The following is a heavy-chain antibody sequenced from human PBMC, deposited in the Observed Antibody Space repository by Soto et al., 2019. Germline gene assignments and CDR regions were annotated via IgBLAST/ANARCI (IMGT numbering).Heavy chain of an antibody. CDR3: ARDWHYDSSGPFDY. CDR1: GFTFSSYG. J-gene: IGHJ4*02. Sequence: QVQLVESGGGVVQPGRSLRLSCAASGFTFSSYGMHWVRQAPGKGLEWVAVIWYDGSNKYYADSVTGRFTISRDNSKNTLYLQMNSLRAEDTAVYYCARDWHYDSSGPFDYWGQGTLVTVSS. D-gene: IGHD3-22*01. CDR2: IWYDGSNK. V-gene: IGHV3-33*01.